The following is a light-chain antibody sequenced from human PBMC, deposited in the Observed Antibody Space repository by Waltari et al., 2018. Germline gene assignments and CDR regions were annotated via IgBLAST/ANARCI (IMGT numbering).Light chain of an antibody. J-gene: IGLJ1*01. CDR1: STDLASYNL. CDR2: EAT. CDR3: CSYTGSSTSYG. Sequence: QSALSQPASVSGSPGQSLTITCTGASTDLASYNLVAWYQHHPNRAPKLIIYEATKQPSGISHRFSGAKSGATASLRISGLQAGDEADYYCCSYTGSSTSYGCGGGTKVTVL. V-gene: IGLV2-23*01.